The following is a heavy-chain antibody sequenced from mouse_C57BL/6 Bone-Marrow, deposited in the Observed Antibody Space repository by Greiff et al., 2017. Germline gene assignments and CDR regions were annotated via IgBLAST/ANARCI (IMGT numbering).Heavy chain of an antibody. CDR1: GYTFTSYW. CDR3: ARHHYGSSMDY. J-gene: IGHJ4*01. Sequence: QVQLQQPGAELVRPGSSVKLSCKASGYTFTSYWMDWVKQRPGQGLEWIGNIYPSDSETHYNQKFKDKATLTVDKSSSTAYLQLSSLTSEAAAVYYCARHHYGSSMDYWGQGTSVTVSS. V-gene: IGHV1-61*01. CDR2: IYPSDSET. D-gene: IGHD1-1*01.